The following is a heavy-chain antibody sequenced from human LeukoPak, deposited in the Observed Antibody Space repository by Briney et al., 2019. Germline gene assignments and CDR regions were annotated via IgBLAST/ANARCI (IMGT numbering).Heavy chain of an antibody. D-gene: IGHD1-26*01. CDR1: GGSISSGSYY. J-gene: IGHJ4*02. Sequence: SETLSLTCTVSGGSISSGSYYWSWIRQPAGKGLEWIGRIYTSGSTNYNPSLKSRVTISVDTSKNQFSLKLSSMIAADTAVYYCARDREVGATGYYFDYWGQGTLVTVSS. V-gene: IGHV4-61*02. CDR3: ARDREVGATGYYFDY. CDR2: IYTSGST.